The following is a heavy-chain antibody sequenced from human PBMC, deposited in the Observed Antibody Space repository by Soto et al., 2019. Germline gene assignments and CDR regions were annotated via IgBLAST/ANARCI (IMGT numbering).Heavy chain of an antibody. V-gene: IGHV4-30-2*01. CDR2: IYHSGST. Sequence: QLQLQESGSGLVKPSQTLSLTCAVSGGSISSGGYSWSWIRQPPGQGLEWIGYIYHSGSTYYNPSLKRRVTISLHRSKNQFSLKLSSVTAADTAVYYCARGPDCGGDCYSSCRDSWGQGTLVTVSS. J-gene: IGHJ4*02. CDR3: ARGPDCGGDCYSSCRDS. CDR1: GGSISSGGYS. D-gene: IGHD2-21*02.